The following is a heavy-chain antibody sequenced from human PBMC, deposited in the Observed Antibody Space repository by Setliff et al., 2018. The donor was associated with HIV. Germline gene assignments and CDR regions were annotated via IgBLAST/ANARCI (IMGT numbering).Heavy chain of an antibody. J-gene: IGHJ3*02. V-gene: IGHV4-59*01. CDR1: GGSINNYY. Sequence: SETLSLTCTVSGGSINNYYWSWIRQPPGKGLEWIGYIYYSGTTNYNPSLKSRVSISVDTSKNQFSMKLTSVTAAGTAVYYCARGPNYGSGGDGFDIRGQGTMVTVS. D-gene: IGHD3-10*01. CDR3: ARGPNYGSGGDGFDI. CDR2: IYYSGTT.